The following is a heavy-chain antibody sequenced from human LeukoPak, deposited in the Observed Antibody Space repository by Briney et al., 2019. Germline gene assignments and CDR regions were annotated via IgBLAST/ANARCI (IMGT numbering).Heavy chain of an antibody. CDR2: INHSGST. D-gene: IGHD3-10*01. V-gene: IGHV4-34*01. CDR1: GGSFSGYY. Sequence: KPSETLSLTCAVYGGSFSGYYWSWIRQPPGKGLEWIGEINHSGSTNYNPSLKSRVTISVDTSKNRFSLKLSSVTAADTAVYYCARVRLYYAAYYYMDVWGKGTTVTVSS. J-gene: IGHJ6*03. CDR3: ARVRLYYAAYYYMDV.